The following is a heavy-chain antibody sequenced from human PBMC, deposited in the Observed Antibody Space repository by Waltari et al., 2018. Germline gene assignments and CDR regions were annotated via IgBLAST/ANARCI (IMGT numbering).Heavy chain of an antibody. V-gene: IGHV1-2*06. Sequence: LVQSGAEVKKPGASVKVSCTASGYTFTGYAILWVRQAPGQGLDWMGRINPKNGDTHYAQNFQGRLALTTDTSTNSAFMERQRLRSDDTAVYYCLRDSSGSHFDYWCQGTLVTVSS. J-gene: IGHJ4*02. D-gene: IGHD3-22*01. CDR1: GYTFTGYA. CDR2: INPKNGDT. CDR3: LRDSSGSHFDY.